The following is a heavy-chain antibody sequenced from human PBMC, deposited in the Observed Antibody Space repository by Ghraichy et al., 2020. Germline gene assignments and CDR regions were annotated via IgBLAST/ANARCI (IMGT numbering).Heavy chain of an antibody. CDR1: GFTFSNAW. J-gene: IGHJ4*02. CDR2: IKSKTDGGTT. Sequence: RGSLRLSCAASGFTFSNAWMSWVRQAPGKGLEGVGRIKSKTDGGTTDYAAPVKGRFTISRDDSKNTLYLQMNSLKTEDTAVYYCTTATPGIAVAGTTQTFDYWGQGTLVTVSS. D-gene: IGHD6-19*01. V-gene: IGHV3-15*01. CDR3: TTATPGIAVAGTTQTFDY.